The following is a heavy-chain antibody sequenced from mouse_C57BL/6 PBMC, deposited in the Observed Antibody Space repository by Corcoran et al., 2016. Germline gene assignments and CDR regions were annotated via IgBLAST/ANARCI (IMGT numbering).Heavy chain of an antibody. J-gene: IGHJ3*01. Sequence: QVQLKQSGAELVRPGASVKLSCKASGYTFTDYYINWVKQRPGQGLEWIGWIYPGSGNTKYNEKFKGKATLTVDTSSSTAYMQLSSLTSEDSAVYFCARADDYPFAYWGQGTLVTVSA. CDR2: IYPGSGNT. CDR3: ARADDYPFAY. V-gene: IGHV1-84*01. CDR1: GYTFTDYY. D-gene: IGHD2-4*01.